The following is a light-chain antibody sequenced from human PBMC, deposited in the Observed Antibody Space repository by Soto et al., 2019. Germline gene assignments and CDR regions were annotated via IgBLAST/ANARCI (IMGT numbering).Light chain of an antibody. Sequence: QSVLTQPPSVSGAPGQRVTISCTVSSSNIGAGYDVHWYQQLPGTAPKLIIYGNSNRPSGVPDRFSGSKSGTSASLAITGLQAEDEADYYCQSYDSSLSALFGGGTKLTVL. CDR2: GNS. J-gene: IGLJ3*02. CDR1: SSNIGAGYD. V-gene: IGLV1-40*01. CDR3: QSYDSSLSAL.